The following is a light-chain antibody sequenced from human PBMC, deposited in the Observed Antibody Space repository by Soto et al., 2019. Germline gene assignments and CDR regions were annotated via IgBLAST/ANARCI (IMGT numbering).Light chain of an antibody. CDR1: PGVSNF. J-gene: IGKJ1*01. V-gene: IGKV1D-8*01. Sequence: VISMTQSPSLLSASTGDTVTLSCRVSPGVSNFLAWYLQKPGKAPKLLIYAASTLQTGVPSRFSGSGSGTDFTLTISNLQSEDFAIYYCQQYYSFPWTFGQGTKVEIK. CDR2: AAS. CDR3: QQYYSFPWT.